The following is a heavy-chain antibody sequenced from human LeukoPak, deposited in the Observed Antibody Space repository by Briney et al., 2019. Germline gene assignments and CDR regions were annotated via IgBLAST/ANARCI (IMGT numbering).Heavy chain of an antibody. CDR2: ISESGNT. J-gene: IGHJ5*02. D-gene: IGHD3-22*01. V-gene: IGHV3-23*01. Sequence: GGSLRLSCAASGFTFTAYAMTWVRQAPGKGLEWVSAISESGNTYYADSVKGRFTISRDNSRNTLYLQMNSLRAEDTAVYYCARGRGYGHPFDPWGQGTLVTVSS. CDR1: GFTFTAYA. CDR3: ARGRGYGHPFDP.